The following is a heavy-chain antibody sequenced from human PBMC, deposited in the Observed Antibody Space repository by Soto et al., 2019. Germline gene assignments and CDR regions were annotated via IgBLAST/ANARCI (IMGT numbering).Heavy chain of an antibody. CDR1: GFTFSSYS. CDR3: ARDILYSGSSDAFDY. V-gene: IGHV3-21*01. J-gene: IGHJ4*02. CDR2: ISSSSSYI. D-gene: IGHD1-26*01. Sequence: GSLRRSGSASGFTFSSYSMNWVRQAPGKGLEWVSSISSSSSYIYYADSVKGRFTISRDNAKNPLYLQMNSLRAEDTAVYYCARDILYSGSSDAFDYWGQGTLVTVSS.